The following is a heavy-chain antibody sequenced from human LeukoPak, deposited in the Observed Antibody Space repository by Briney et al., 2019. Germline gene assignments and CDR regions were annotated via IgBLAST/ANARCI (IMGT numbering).Heavy chain of an antibody. Sequence: GGSLRLSCAASAFTFSSYGIHWVRQAPGKGLEWLAVISYDGSNKYYADSVKGRFTISRDNSKNTPYLQMNSLRAEDTAVSYCAKDHYSSGWYSFDPWGQGTLVTVSS. CDR3: AKDHYSSGWYSFDP. J-gene: IGHJ5*02. D-gene: IGHD6-19*01. CDR1: AFTFSSYG. V-gene: IGHV3-30*18. CDR2: ISYDGSNK.